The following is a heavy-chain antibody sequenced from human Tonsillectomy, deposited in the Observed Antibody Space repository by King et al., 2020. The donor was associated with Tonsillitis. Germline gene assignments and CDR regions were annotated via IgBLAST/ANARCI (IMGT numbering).Heavy chain of an antibody. CDR3: AKDQGGGPVDY. J-gene: IGHJ4*02. V-gene: IGHV3-30*02. CDR2: MRFDGSHK. CDR1: GFAFDSYA. Sequence: VQLVESGGGVVQPGGSLRLSCAASGFAFDSYAMHWVRQAPGKGLEWVAFMRFDGSHKFYADSVEGRVTISRDNSNTSMYLHMNSLSAEDTAVYFCAKDQGGGPVDYWGQGTLVTVTS. D-gene: IGHD3-16*01.